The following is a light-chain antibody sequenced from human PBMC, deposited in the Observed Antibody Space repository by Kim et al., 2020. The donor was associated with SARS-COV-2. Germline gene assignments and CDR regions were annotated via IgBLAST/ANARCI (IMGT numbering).Light chain of an antibody. Sequence: SPGERATLSCRASQSVNSNYLAWYQQKPGQAPRLLIYCASSRATDIPDRFSGSGSGTDFTLTISRLEPEDFAVYYCQQYGSSPQTFGQGTKVDIK. CDR2: CAS. CDR1: QSVNSNY. CDR3: QQYGSSPQT. V-gene: IGKV3-20*01. J-gene: IGKJ1*01.